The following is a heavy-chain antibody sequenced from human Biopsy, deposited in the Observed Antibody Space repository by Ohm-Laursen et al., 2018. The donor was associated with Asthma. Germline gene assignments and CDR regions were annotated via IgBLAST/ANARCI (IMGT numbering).Heavy chain of an antibody. CDR1: GFSFSDYY. CDR3: ARGDSSNWPHYYFDY. Sequence: SLRLSCSASGFSFSDYYMTWMRQAPGKGLEWVSSISSSGSTTYPAESVKGRFTISRDNAQKSLFLQMHSLRAEDTAVYYCARGDSSNWPHYYFDYWGQGTLVTVSS. CDR2: ISSSGSTT. J-gene: IGHJ4*02. D-gene: IGHD3-22*01. V-gene: IGHV3-11*01.